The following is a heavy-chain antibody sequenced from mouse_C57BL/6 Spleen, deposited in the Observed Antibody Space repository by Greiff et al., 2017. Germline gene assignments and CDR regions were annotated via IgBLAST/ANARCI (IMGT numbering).Heavy chain of an antibody. D-gene: IGHD2-5*01. CDR3: ARSYYSNPCWYFDV. CDR1: GYAFSSSW. CDR2: IYPGDGDT. Sequence: QVHVKQSGPELVKPGASVKISCKASGYAFSSSWMNWVKQRPGKGLEWIGRIYPGDGDTNYNGKFKGKATLTADKSSSTAYMQLSSLTSEDSAVYFCARSYYSNPCWYFDVWGTGTTVTVSS. V-gene: IGHV1-82*01. J-gene: IGHJ1*03.